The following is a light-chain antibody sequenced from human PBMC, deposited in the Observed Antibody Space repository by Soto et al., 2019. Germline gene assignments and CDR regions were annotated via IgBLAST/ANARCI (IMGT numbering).Light chain of an antibody. Sequence: EILLTQSPGTLSLFPGERATLSCTTSQSVSSTYLAWYQQKPGQAPRLLIYGASTRATGIPDRFSGSGSGTDFTLTISRLEPEEFAVYYCQQYGSSPRYTFGQGTRLEIK. CDR1: QSVSSTY. CDR2: GAS. V-gene: IGKV3-20*01. J-gene: IGKJ2*01. CDR3: QQYGSSPRYT.